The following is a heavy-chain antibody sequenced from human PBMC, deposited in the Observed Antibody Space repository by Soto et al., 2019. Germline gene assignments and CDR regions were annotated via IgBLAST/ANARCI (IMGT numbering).Heavy chain of an antibody. D-gene: IGHD3-3*01. J-gene: IGHJ6*02. CDR3: ARDFWSGPYSYGMDA. Sequence: GGSLRLSCAASGFTFSSYAMHWVRQAPGKGLEWVAVISYDGSNKYYADSVKGRFTISRDDSKNTLYLQMNSLRAEDTAVYYCARDFWSGPYSYGMDAWGQGTTVTVPS. CDR2: ISYDGSNK. CDR1: GFTFSSYA. V-gene: IGHV3-30-3*01.